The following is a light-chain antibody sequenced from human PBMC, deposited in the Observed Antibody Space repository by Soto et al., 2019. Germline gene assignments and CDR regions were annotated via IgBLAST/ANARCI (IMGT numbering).Light chain of an antibody. CDR2: KAS. Sequence: DIQMTQSPSTLSASVRDRVTITCRASQSISSWLAWYQQKPGKAPKLLIYKASSLESGVPSIFSGSGSGTEFTLTISSLQPDDFATYYCQQYNSYSYTFGQGTKLEIK. J-gene: IGKJ2*01. CDR1: QSISSW. V-gene: IGKV1-5*03. CDR3: QQYNSYSYT.